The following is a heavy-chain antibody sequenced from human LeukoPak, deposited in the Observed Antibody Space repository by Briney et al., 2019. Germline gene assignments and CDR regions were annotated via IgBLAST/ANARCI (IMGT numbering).Heavy chain of an antibody. D-gene: IGHD3-22*01. CDR1: GYTFTSYG. Sequence: ASVKVSCKASGYTFTSYGINWVRQATGQGLEWMGWMNPNSGNTGYAQKFQGRVTITRNTSISTAYMELSSLRSEDTAVYYCARGKHGYYDSSGYYYYYMDVWGKGTTVTVSS. J-gene: IGHJ6*03. CDR3: ARGKHGYYDSSGYYYYYMDV. V-gene: IGHV1-8*03. CDR2: MNPNSGNT.